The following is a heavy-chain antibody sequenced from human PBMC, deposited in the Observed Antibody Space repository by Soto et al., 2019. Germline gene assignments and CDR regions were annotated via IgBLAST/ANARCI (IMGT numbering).Heavy chain of an antibody. J-gene: IGHJ6*01. CDR2: ISSSSSYI. D-gene: IGHD2-21*02. CDR1: GFTFSSYS. CDR3: ARDHCGGDCYLIYYYYGMDV. V-gene: IGHV3-21*01. Sequence: EVQLVESGGGLVKPGGSLRLSCAASGFTFSSYSMNWVRQAPGKGLEWVSSISSSSSYIYYADSVKGRFTISRDNAKNSLYLQMNSLRAEDTAVYYCARDHCGGDCYLIYYYYGMDVW.